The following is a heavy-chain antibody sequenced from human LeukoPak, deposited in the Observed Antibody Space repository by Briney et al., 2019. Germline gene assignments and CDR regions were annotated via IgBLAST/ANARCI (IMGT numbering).Heavy chain of an antibody. V-gene: IGHV1-24*01. CDR1: GYTLTELS. CDR2: FDPEDGET. CDR3: ATDGYSSGWYGIQH. Sequence: ASVKVSFKFSGYTLTELSMHWVRQSPGKGLERMGGFDPEDGETIYAQKFQGRVTMTEDTSTDTAYMELSSLRSEDTAVYYCATDGYSSGWYGIQHWGQGTLVTVSS. J-gene: IGHJ1*01. D-gene: IGHD6-19*01.